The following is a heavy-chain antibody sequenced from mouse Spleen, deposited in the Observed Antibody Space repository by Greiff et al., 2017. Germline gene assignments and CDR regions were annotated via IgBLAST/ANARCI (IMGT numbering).Heavy chain of an antibody. D-gene: IGHD2-2*01. J-gene: IGHJ3*01. CDR2: ISYDGSN. CDR3: ARDRGYDGAY. V-gene: IGHV3-6*01. Sequence: EVKLVESGPGLVKPSQSLSLTCSVTGYSITSGYYWNWIRQFPGNKLEWMGYISYDGSNNYNPSLKNRISITRDTSKNQFFLKLNSVTTEDTATYYCARDRGYDGAYWGQGTLVTVSA. CDR1: GYSITSGYY.